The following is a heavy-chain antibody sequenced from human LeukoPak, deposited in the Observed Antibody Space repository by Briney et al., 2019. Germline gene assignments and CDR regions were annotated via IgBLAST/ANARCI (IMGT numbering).Heavy chain of an antibody. Sequence: ASVKVSCKASGDTFTGYYIHWGRQDPGQGLEWRGWINPNSGGTNYVQKFQGRVTMTRDTSISAAYMELSRLRSDDTAVYYCARGGYSSSWYDYWGQGTLVTVSS. CDR3: ARGGYSSSWYDY. V-gene: IGHV1-2*02. CDR1: GDTFTGYY. CDR2: INPNSGGT. J-gene: IGHJ4*02. D-gene: IGHD6-13*01.